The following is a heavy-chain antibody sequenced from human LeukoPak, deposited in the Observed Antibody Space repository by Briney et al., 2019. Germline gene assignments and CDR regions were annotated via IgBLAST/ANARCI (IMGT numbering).Heavy chain of an antibody. V-gene: IGHV4-34*01. CDR2: INHSGSN. CDR3: ARHGPVVTATDAFDL. D-gene: IGHD2-21*02. J-gene: IGHJ3*01. Sequence: SETLSLTCAVYGGSFSGYYWSWIRQPPGKGLEWIGDINHSGSNNFNPSLKSRVSISVDTSNNQFSLKLSSVTAADTAVYYCARHGPVVTATDAFDLWGQGTMVTVSS. CDR1: GGSFSGYY.